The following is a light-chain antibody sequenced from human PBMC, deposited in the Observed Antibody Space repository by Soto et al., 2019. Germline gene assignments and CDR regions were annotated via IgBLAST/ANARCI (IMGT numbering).Light chain of an antibody. V-gene: IGKV3-11*01. CDR2: GAF. J-gene: IGKJ5*01. CDR3: QQRNIWPPVT. CDR1: QSVSSNY. Sequence: EIVMTQSPATLSVSPGERATLSCRASQSVSSNYLAWYQQKPGQAPRLIIYGAFNRATGIPARFSGSGSGTDFTLTIRSLEPEDSAIYYCQQRNIWPPVTFGQGTRLEIK.